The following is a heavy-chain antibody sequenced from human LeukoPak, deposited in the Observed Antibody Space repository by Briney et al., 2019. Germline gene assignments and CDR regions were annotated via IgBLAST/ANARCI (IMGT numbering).Heavy chain of an antibody. CDR2: INHSGST. CDR3: ARWGHYGPLGY. Sequence: SETLSLTCAVYGGSFSGYYWSWIRQPPGKGLEWLGEINHSGSTNYNPSLKSRVTISVDTSKNQFSLKLSSVTAADTAVYYCARWGHYGPLGYWGQGTLVTVSS. CDR1: GGSFSGYY. J-gene: IGHJ4*02. D-gene: IGHD4-17*01. V-gene: IGHV4-34*01.